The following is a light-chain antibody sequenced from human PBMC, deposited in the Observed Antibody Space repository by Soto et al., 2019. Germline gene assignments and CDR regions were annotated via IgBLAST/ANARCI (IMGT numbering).Light chain of an antibody. J-gene: IGLJ7*01. V-gene: IGLV4-69*01. CDR1: SGHSSYA. CDR3: QTWGTGIAV. CDR2: LNSDGSH. Sequence: QLVLTQSPSASASLGASGKLTYTLSSGHSSYAIAWHQQQPEKGPRYLMKLNSDGSHSKGDGIPDRFSGSSSGAERYLTISSLQSEDEADYYCQTWGTGIAVFGGGTQLTVL.